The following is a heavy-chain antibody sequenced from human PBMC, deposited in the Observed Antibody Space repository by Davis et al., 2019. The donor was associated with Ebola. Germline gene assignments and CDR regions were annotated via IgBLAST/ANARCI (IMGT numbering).Heavy chain of an antibody. V-gene: IGHV1-69*06. Sequence: SVKVSCKASGGTFSSYAISWVRQAPGQGLEWMGGIIPIFGTANYAQKFQGRVTITADKSTSTAYMELSSLRSEDTAVYYCARGETYCSSTSCYTDIYYYYGMDVWGQGTTVTVSS. CDR3: ARGETYCSSTSCYTDIYYYYGMDV. CDR2: IIPIFGTA. J-gene: IGHJ6*02. CDR1: GGTFSSYA. D-gene: IGHD2-2*02.